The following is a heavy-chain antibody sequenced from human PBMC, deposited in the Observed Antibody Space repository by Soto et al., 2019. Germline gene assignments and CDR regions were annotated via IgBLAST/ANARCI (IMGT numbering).Heavy chain of an antibody. CDR2: INAGNGNT. V-gene: IGHV1-3*01. Sequence: GASVKVSCKASGYTFTSYAMHWVRQAPGQRLEWMGWINAGNGNTKYSQKFQGRVTITRDTSARTAYMELSSLRSEDTAVYYCARDLKYDFWSGYPLNYYGMDVWGQGTPVTVSS. D-gene: IGHD3-3*01. J-gene: IGHJ6*02. CDR3: ARDLKYDFWSGYPLNYYGMDV. CDR1: GYTFTSYA.